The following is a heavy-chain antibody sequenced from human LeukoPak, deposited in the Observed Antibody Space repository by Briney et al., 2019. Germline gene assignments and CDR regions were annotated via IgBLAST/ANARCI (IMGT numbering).Heavy chain of an antibody. CDR3: ATGLLWFGDLSIPY. J-gene: IGHJ4*02. CDR1: GLTLSTNY. CDR2: IYSGGRK. D-gene: IGHD3-10*01. Sequence: GGSLRLSCAASGLTLSTNYMSWVRPAPGEGREWGSVIYSGGRKYYADSVKVRFTISRDISKNTLYLQMNSLRAEDTAVYYCATGLLWFGDLSIPYWGQGTLVTVSS. V-gene: IGHV3-66*01.